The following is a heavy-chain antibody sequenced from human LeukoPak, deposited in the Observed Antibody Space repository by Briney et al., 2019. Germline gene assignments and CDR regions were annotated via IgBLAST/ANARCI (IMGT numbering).Heavy chain of an antibody. CDR1: GYTFTSYG. D-gene: IGHD6-19*01. Sequence: ASVKVSCKASGYTFTSYGISWVRQAPGQGLEWMGWISAYNGNTNYAQKLQGRVTMTTDTSTSTAYMELRSLRSEDTAVYYCAKSVSGWYPYYFDYWGQGTLVTVSS. J-gene: IGHJ4*02. CDR2: ISAYNGNT. CDR3: AKSVSGWYPYYFDY. V-gene: IGHV1-18*01.